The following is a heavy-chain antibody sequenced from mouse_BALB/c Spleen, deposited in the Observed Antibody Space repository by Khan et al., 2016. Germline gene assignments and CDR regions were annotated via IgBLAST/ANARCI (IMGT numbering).Heavy chain of an antibody. V-gene: IGHV1-9*01. CDR3: ARWVYGNYGWFAY. Sequence: QVQLKESGAELMKPGASVKISCKATGYTFSSYWIEWVKQRPGHGLEWIGEILPGSGSTNYNEKFKGKATFTADTSSNTAYMQLSSLTSEDSAVYYCARWVYGNYGWFAYWGQGTLVTVSA. J-gene: IGHJ3*01. CDR2: ILPGSGST. CDR1: GYTFSSYW. D-gene: IGHD2-1*01.